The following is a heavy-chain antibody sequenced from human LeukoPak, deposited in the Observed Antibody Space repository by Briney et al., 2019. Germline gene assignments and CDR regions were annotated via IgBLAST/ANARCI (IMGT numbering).Heavy chain of an antibody. D-gene: IGHD1-26*01. CDR2: IIPILGIA. Sequence: GASVKVSCKASGGTFSSYAISWVRQAPGQGLEWMGRIIPILGIANYAQKFQGRVTTTADKSTSTAYMELSSLRSEDTAVYYCAREYVGATMADYWGQGTLVTVSS. CDR3: AREYVGATMADY. V-gene: IGHV1-69*04. CDR1: GGTFSSYA. J-gene: IGHJ4*02.